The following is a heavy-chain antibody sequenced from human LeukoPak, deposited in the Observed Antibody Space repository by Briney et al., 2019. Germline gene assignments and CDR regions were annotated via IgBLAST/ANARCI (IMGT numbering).Heavy chain of an antibody. CDR1: GDSVSSNSAA. J-gene: IGHJ4*02. V-gene: IGHV6-1*01. CDR3: ARGAGPKQQLTAYYFDY. CDR2: TYYRSKWYN. Sequence: SQTLSLTCAISGDSVSSNSAAWNWIRQSPSRGLEWLGRTYYRSKWYNDCAVSVKSRITINPDTSKNQFSLQLNSVTPEDTAVYYCARGAGPKQQLTAYYFDYWGQGTLVTVSS. D-gene: IGHD6-13*01.